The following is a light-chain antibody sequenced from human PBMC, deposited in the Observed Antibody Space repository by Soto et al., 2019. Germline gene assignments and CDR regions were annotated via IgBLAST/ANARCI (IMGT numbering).Light chain of an antibody. CDR1: QSVPSTY. Sequence: EIVMTQSPATVPVSPGERVTLSCRASQSVPSTYFAWYQQKAGQPPRLLISGTSNRATGIPDRFSGSGSGTEFTLTISSLQPDDFATYYCQQYNSYSFGQGTKVDIK. CDR3: QQYNSYS. J-gene: IGKJ1*01. V-gene: IGKV3D-15*01. CDR2: GTS.